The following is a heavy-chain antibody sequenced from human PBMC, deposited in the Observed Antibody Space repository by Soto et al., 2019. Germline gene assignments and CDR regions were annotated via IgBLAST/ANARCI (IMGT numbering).Heavy chain of an antibody. V-gene: IGHV1-2*04. CDR3: ARGDSTDCSNGVCSFFYNHDMDV. CDR1: GYSFTDYH. Sequence: ASVKFSFTASGYSFTDYHIRWVRQAPGQGLEWLGLINPKSGGTSTAQKFQGWVTMTTDTSISTASMELTRLTSDDTAIYYCARGDSTDCSNGVCSFFYNHDMDVWGQGTTVTVSS. D-gene: IGHD2-8*01. J-gene: IGHJ6*02. CDR2: INPKSGGT.